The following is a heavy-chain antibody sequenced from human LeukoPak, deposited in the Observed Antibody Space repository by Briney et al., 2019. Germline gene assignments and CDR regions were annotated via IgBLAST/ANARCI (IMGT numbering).Heavy chain of an antibody. J-gene: IGHJ4*02. V-gene: IGHV3-23*01. Sequence: GGSLRLSCAASGFTFSSYAMSWVRQAPGKGLEWVSAISGSGGSTYYADSVKGRFTISRDNSKNTLYLQMNSLRAEDTAVYYCAKVADNHSKNRPEGVNYWGQGTLVTVSS. D-gene: IGHD1-14*01. CDR2: ISGSGGST. CDR3: AKVADNHSKNRPEGVNY. CDR1: GFTFSSYA.